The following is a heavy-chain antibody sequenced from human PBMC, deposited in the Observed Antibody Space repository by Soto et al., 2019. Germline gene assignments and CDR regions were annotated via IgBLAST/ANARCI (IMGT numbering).Heavy chain of an antibody. V-gene: IGHV1-2*02. Sequence: ASVKVSCKASGYTFTGYYMHWVRQAPGQGLEWMGWINPNSGGTNYAQKFQGRVTMTRDTSISTAYMELSRLRSDDTAVCYCARVYDSSGWIDYWGQGTLVTVSS. CDR1: GYTFTGYY. CDR2: INPNSGGT. J-gene: IGHJ4*02. CDR3: ARVYDSSGWIDY. D-gene: IGHD3-22*01.